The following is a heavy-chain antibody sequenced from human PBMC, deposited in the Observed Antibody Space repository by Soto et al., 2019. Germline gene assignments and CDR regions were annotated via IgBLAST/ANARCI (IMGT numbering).Heavy chain of an antibody. CDR1: GFTFSSYA. Sequence: GGSLRLSCAASGFTFSSYAMSWVRQAPGKGLEWVSAISGSGGSTYYADSVKGRFTISRDNSKNTLYLQMNSLRAEDTAVYYCAKDAQGMPGIALAAQLYYYYYYGMDVWGQGTTVTVSS. CDR2: ISGSGGST. J-gene: IGHJ6*02. CDR3: AKDAQGMPGIALAAQLYYYYYYGMDV. V-gene: IGHV3-23*01. D-gene: IGHD6-19*01.